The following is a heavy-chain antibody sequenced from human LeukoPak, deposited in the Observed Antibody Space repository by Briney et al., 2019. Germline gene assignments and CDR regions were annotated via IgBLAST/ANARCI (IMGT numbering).Heavy chain of an antibody. J-gene: IGHJ4*02. CDR2: INTNTGNP. V-gene: IGHV7-4-1*02. D-gene: IGHD3-9*01. CDR1: GYTFTSYA. CDR3: ARGVYDILTGSNDDD. Sequence: GASVKVSCKASGYTFTSYAMSWVRQAPGQGLEWMGWINTNTGNPTYAQGFTGRFVFSLDTSVSTAYMQISSLKAEDTAVYYCARGVYDILTGSNDDDWGQGTLVTVSS.